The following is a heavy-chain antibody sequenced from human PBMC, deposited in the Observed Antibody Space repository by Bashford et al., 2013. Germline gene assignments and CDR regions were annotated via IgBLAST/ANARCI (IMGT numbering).Heavy chain of an antibody. J-gene: IGHJ4*02. CDR2: FTIVGAP. CDR3: ASTNSGSRYFDY. CDR1: VAPSAVVVTT. Sequence: SETLSLHPALSLVAPSAVVVTTGARIRQRPGEGPGVGLGTFTIVGAPYYNPSLKSRVTISVDTSKNQFSLQLNSVTPEDTAVYYCASTNSGSRYFDYWGQGTLVTVSS. V-gene: IGHV4-31*03. D-gene: IGHD6-19*01.